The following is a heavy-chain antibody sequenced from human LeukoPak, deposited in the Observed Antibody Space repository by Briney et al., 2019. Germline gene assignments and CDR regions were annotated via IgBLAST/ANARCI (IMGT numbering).Heavy chain of an antibody. CDR3: ARATTTHYYYYYMDV. Sequence: AASVKVSCKASGGTFSSYAISWVRQAPGQGLEWMGGIIPIFGTANYAQKFQGRVTITADESTSTAYMELSSLRSEDTAVYYCARATTTHYYYYYMDVWGKGTTVTISS. D-gene: IGHD1/OR15-1a*01. CDR2: IIPIFGTA. V-gene: IGHV1-69*13. J-gene: IGHJ6*03. CDR1: GGTFSSYA.